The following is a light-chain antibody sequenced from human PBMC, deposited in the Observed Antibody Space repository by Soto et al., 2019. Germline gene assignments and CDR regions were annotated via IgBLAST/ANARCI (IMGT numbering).Light chain of an antibody. CDR3: GSWDSSLSAYV. V-gene: IGLV1-51*01. Sequence: QSAMTQPPSVSAAPGQTVTISCSGSSSNIGRNSVSWYQQLPGTAPNLLIYDDNKRPSGIPDRFSGSKSGTSATLGLTGFQTGDEADYYCGSWDSSLSAYVFGTGTKVTVL. J-gene: IGLJ1*01. CDR2: DDN. CDR1: SSNIGRNS.